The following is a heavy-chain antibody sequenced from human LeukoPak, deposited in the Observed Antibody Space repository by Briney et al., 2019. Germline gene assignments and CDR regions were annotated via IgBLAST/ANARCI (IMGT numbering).Heavy chain of an antibody. V-gene: IGHV3-23*01. Sequence: PGGSLRLSCAASGFTFSTYAMSWVRQTPGKGLEWVSVISGGGDITYYADSVKGRFTISRDNPENTVYLQMNSLRAEDTAVYYCAKDTVLGDYWSRGGGDYWGQGTLVTVSS. D-gene: IGHD4-17*01. CDR2: ISGGGDIT. CDR1: GFTFSTYA. J-gene: IGHJ4*02. CDR3: AKDTVLGDYWSRGGGDY.